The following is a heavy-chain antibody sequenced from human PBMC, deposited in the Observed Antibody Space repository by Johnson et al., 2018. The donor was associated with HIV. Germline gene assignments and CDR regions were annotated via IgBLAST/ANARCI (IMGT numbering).Heavy chain of an antibody. CDR1: GFTFSNSW. CDR3: VRDPYYYDSSDAFDI. J-gene: IGHJ3*02. CDR2: INSDGINI. Sequence: MQLVESGGGLVQPGGSLRLSCAASGFTFSNSWMHWVRQAPGEGLVWVSHINSDGINITYADSVKGRFTISRDNAKNTLYLQMNSLRAKDTAVYYCVRDPYYYDSSDAFDIWGQGTMVTVSS. V-gene: IGHV3-74*01. D-gene: IGHD3-22*01.